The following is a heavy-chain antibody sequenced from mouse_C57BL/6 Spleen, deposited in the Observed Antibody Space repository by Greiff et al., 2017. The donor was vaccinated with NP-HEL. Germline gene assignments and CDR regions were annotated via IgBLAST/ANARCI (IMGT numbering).Heavy chain of an antibody. V-gene: IGHV1-72*01. CDR2: IDPNSGGT. J-gene: IGHJ4*01. CDR3: ARRTTVVENYAMDY. D-gene: IGHD1-1*01. Sequence: QVQLKQPGAELVKPGASVKLSCKASGYTFTSYWMHWVKQRPGRGLEWIGRIDPNSGGTKYNEKFKSKATLTVDKPSSTAYMQLSSLTSEDSAVYYCARRTTVVENYAMDYWGQGTSVTVSS. CDR1: GYTFTSYW.